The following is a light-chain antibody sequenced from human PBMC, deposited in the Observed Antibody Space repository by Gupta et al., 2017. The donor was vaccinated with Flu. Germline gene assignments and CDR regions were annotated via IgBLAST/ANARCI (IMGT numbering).Light chain of an antibody. CDR3: GTWEAALGVGV. J-gene: IGLJ3*02. Sequence: QPVLTQPPSVSAAPGQKVTISCSGSSSNIGNDFVAWYQQFSGTAPKLLIYANDKRPSGIPDRFSASKSGTSATLGISGLQTGDEADYFCGTWEAALGVGVFGGGTKVTVL. CDR1: SSNIGNDF. CDR2: AND. V-gene: IGLV1-51*01.